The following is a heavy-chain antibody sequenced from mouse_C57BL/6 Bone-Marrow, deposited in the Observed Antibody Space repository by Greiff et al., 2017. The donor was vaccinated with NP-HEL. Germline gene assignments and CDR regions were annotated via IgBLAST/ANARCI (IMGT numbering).Heavy chain of an antibody. D-gene: IGHD1-1*01. J-gene: IGHJ4*01. Sequence: VMLVESGPGLVAPSQSLSITCTVSGFSLTSYGVDWVRQPPGKGLEWLGVIWGGGSSNYNSALMSRLSISKDNSKSQVFLKMNSLQTDDTAMYYCAIHYYGSSLYYAMDYWGQGTSVTVSS. V-gene: IGHV2-9*01. CDR2: IWGGGSS. CDR3: AIHYYGSSLYYAMDY. CDR1: GFSLTSYG.